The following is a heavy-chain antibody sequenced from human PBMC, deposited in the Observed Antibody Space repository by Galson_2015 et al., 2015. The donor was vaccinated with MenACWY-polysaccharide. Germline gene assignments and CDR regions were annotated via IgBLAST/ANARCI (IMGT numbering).Heavy chain of an antibody. CDR2: IKYDGSQK. CDR1: GSTFSGSG. D-gene: IGHD3-10*02. CDR3: AREGSRIVFHAFNI. V-gene: IGHV3-33*01. J-gene: IGHJ3*02. Sequence: SLRLSCAASGSTFSGSGMHWVRQAPGKGLEWVAVIKYDGSQKQYADSVRGRFSISRDNSKNTLYLEMNSLRAEDTALYYCAREGSRIVFHAFNICGQGTMVIVSS.